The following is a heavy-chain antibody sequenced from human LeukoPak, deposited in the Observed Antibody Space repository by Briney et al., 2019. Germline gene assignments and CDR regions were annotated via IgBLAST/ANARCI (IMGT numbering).Heavy chain of an antibody. Sequence: PSETLPLTCTVSGGSISSSSYYWGWIRQPPGKGLEWIGYIYYTGSTIYNSSLKSRVTISVDTSKNHFSLKLSSVTAADTAVYYCARVVASTAWFDSWGQGTLVTVSS. CDR2: IYYTGST. CDR3: ARVVASTAWFDS. D-gene: IGHD2-21*02. J-gene: IGHJ5*01. V-gene: IGHV4-61*03. CDR1: GGSISSSSYY.